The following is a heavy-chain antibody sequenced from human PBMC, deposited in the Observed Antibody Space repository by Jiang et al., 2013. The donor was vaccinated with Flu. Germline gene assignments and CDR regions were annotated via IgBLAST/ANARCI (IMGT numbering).Heavy chain of an antibody. J-gene: IGHJ3*02. D-gene: IGHD2-21*02. Sequence: KPTQTLTLTCTFSGFSLSTSGVGVGWIRQPPGKALEWLALIYWDDDKRYSPSLKSRLTITKDTSKNQVVLTMTNMDPVDTATYYCAHSLVVVTAIDAFDIWGQGTMVTVSS. CDR3: AHSLVVVTAIDAFDI. CDR2: IYWDDDK. CDR1: GFSLSTSGVG. V-gene: IGHV2-5*02.